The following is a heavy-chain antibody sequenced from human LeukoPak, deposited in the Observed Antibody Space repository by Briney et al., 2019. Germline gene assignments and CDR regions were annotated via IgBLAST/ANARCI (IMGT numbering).Heavy chain of an antibody. CDR1: GGTFSSYA. V-gene: IGHV1-69*05. J-gene: IGHJ4*02. D-gene: IGHD3-22*01. CDR2: IIPIFGTA. CDR3: ALYYYDSSGYYSSPLDY. Sequence: SVKVSCKASGGTFSSYAISWVRQAPGQGLEWMGGIIPIFGTANYAQKFQGRVTMTTDTSTSTAYMELRSLRSDDTAVYYCALYYYDSSGYYSSPLDYWGQGTLVTVSS.